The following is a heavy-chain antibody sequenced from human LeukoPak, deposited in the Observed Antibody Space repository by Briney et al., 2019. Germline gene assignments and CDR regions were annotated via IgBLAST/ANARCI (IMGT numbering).Heavy chain of an antibody. CDR2: INQDGSAE. CDR1: GFTFSTYS. CDR3: VRLFGGVTTFDY. V-gene: IGHV3-7*01. J-gene: IGHJ4*02. D-gene: IGHD4-17*01. Sequence: GGSLRLSCAASGFTFSTYSMSWVRQAPGKGLDWVASINQDGSAEYYVDSVRGRFTISRDNAKNSLYLQVNSLRVDDTAVYYCVRLFGGVTTFDYWGQGTLVTVSS.